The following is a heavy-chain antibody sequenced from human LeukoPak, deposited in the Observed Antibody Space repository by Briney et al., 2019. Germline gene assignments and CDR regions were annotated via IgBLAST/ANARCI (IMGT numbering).Heavy chain of an antibody. V-gene: IGHV4-59*01. CDR1: GDSISSYY. J-gene: IGHJ4*02. Sequence: SESLSLTCTVSGDSISSYYWNWIRQSPGKGLEWIGYIHHSGTTKYNPPLKSRVTISVDTSKNQFSLKVASAAAADTAVYFCAGGRDISMEVWGQGALVTVST. CDR3: AGGRDISMEV. D-gene: IGHD3-10*01. CDR2: IHHSGTT.